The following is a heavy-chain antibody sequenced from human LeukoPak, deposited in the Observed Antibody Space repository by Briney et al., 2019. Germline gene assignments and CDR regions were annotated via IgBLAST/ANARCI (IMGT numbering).Heavy chain of an antibody. CDR3: AKDDQVAAAGSLGYYYGMDV. Sequence: PGGSLRLSCSASGLTFSTYAMHWLRQAPGKGLEWVAVTSHDGSKKNYADSVKGRFTISRDNSKNTLYLQMNSLRAEDTAVYYCAKDDQVAAAGSLGYYYGMDVWGQGTTVTVSS. V-gene: IGHV3-30*01. CDR1: GLTFSTYA. CDR2: TSHDGSKK. D-gene: IGHD6-13*01. J-gene: IGHJ6*02.